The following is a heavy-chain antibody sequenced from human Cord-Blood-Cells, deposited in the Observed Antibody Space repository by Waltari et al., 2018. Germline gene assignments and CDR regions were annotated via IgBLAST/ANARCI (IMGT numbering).Heavy chain of an antibody. V-gene: IGHV3-49*04. CDR2: IRSKAYGGTT. D-gene: IGHD2-15*01. Sequence: EVQLVESGGGLVQPGRSLRLSCTASGFTFGDYAMSWVRQAPGQGLEWVGFIRSKAYGGTTEYAASVKGRFTISRDDSKSIAYLQMNSLKTEDTAVYYCTRGCSGGSCYSGGDYYGMDVWGQGTTVTVSS. J-gene: IGHJ6*01. CDR1: GFTFGDYA. CDR3: TRGCSGGSCYSGGDYYGMDV.